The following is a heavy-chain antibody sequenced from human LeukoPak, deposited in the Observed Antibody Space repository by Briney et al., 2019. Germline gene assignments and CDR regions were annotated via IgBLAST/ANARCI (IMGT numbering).Heavy chain of an antibody. V-gene: IGHV3-33*01. Sequence: GRSLRLSCAASGFIFSNYGMHWVRQAPGKGLEWVALTWYDESNKYYADSVKGRFTISRDNSKNTLYLQMNSLRAEDTAVYCCARDLWCGADCYGTFDIWGQGAMVSVSS. CDR2: TWYDESNK. CDR1: GFIFSNYG. J-gene: IGHJ3*02. D-gene: IGHD2-21*02. CDR3: ARDLWCGADCYGTFDI.